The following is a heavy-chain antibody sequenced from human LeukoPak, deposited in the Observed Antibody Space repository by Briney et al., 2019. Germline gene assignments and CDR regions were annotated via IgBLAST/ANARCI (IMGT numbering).Heavy chain of an antibody. V-gene: IGHV1-3*04. CDR1: GYTFIDYA. J-gene: IGHJ4*02. CDR3: VRQFYYGSGSYWYFDS. CDR2: INTASGNT. Sequence: ASVKVSCKASGYTFIDYAMHWVRQAPGHGLDWMGWINTASGNTKYSQKFQDRVAITRDTSASTVYMDLSSLRSEDTALYYCVRQFYYGSGSYWYFDSWGQRTLVTVSS. D-gene: IGHD3-10*01.